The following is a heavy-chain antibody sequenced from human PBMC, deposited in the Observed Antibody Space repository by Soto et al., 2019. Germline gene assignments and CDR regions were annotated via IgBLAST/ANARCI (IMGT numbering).Heavy chain of an antibody. V-gene: IGHV1-69*06. CDR2: IVPIFGTA. CDR3: AGTPGSHYDFWSGPYYYGMDV. J-gene: IGHJ6*02. D-gene: IGHD3-3*01. CDR1: GGTFSSYA. Sequence: GASVKVSCKASGGTFSSYAISWVRQAPGQGLEWMGGIVPIFGTANYAQKFQGRVTITADKSTSTAYMELSSLRSEDTAVYYCAGTPGSHYDFWSGPYYYGMDVWGQGTTVTSP.